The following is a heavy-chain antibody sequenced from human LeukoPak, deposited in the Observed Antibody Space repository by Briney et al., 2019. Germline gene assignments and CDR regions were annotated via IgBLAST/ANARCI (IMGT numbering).Heavy chain of an antibody. Sequence: ASVKVSCKPSGYTFTSYYVSWVRQAPGQGLEWMGWTSGYNAKTKYVQKFQGRITMTIDTSTTTAYMELRSLTSDDTAVYYYARVRDYYASSDYSDYWGQGTLVTVSS. D-gene: IGHD3-22*01. CDR2: TSGYNAKT. CDR1: GYTFTSYY. V-gene: IGHV1-18*04. J-gene: IGHJ4*02. CDR3: ARVRDYYASSDYSDY.